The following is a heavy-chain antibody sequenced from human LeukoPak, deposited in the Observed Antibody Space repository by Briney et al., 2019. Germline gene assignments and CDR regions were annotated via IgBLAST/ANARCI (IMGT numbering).Heavy chain of an antibody. D-gene: IGHD3-9*01. CDR1: GFAFSKYA. V-gene: IGHV3-23*01. Sequence: GGSLRLSCAASGFAFSKYAMSWVRQAPGKGLEWVSAIGGRGGSKYYADSVKGRFTISRDNSKNTLYVQMNSLRAEDTATYYCAKGTTYYDILTGYGYPYYFDYWGQGTLVTVSS. CDR3: AKGTTYYDILTGYGYPYYFDY. J-gene: IGHJ4*02. CDR2: IGGRGGSK.